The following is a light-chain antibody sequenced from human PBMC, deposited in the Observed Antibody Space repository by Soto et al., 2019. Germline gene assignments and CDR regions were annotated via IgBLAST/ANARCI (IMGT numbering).Light chain of an antibody. J-gene: IGKJ5*01. Sequence: DIQMTQSPASLSAALGDRVTITCRASQSIKNYLNWYQHKPGAAPKLLIFGASNLESGVPSRFSGSGSGTEFTLSISSLQPEDFATYYCQQGYSTTPITFGQGTRLEIK. CDR3: QQGYSTTPIT. CDR2: GAS. CDR1: QSIKNY. V-gene: IGKV1-39*01.